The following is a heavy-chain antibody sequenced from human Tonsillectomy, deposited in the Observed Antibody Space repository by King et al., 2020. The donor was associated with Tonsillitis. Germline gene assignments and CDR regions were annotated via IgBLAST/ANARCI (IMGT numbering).Heavy chain of an antibody. CDR1: GVSVISHY. CDR2: IYGGGTT. Sequence: VQLVESGGGLMQPGGSLRLSCAASGVSVISHYMSWVRQAPGKGLEWVSVIYGGGTTSYADFVKGRFTISSDNSENTLYLQMNSLRAEDTAMYYCARVNYYDSSGYWSPSYFDYWGQGTLVTVSP. J-gene: IGHJ4*02. D-gene: IGHD3-22*01. CDR3: ARVNYYDSSGYWSPSYFDY. V-gene: IGHV3-53*01.